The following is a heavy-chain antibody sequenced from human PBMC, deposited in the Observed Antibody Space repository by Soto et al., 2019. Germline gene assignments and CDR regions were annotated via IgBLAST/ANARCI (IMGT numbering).Heavy chain of an antibody. CDR2: ISFSKGKT. J-gene: IGHJ6*02. CDR3: ARKGYIGNFGLDV. Sequence: GXSGKVSYKASCYTFTNYDVAWVRRAPGQGLQWMGWISFSKGKTYYEQSFQGRVTMATDTVTTTGYMEVRSLRSDDKAVYYCARKGYIGNFGLDVWGQGTKVTVSS. V-gene: IGHV1-18*01. D-gene: IGHD5-12*01. CDR1: CYTFTNYD.